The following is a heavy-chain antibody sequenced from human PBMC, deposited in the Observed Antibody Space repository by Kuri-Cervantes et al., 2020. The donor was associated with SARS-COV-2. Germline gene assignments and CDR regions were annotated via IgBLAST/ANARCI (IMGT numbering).Heavy chain of an antibody. CDR3: AKGLIPD. Sequence: GESLKISCAASGFTFSSYSMNWVRQAPGKGLEWVSSISSSSSYIYYADSVKGRFTISRDNAKNSLFLQMNSLRAEDTAVYYCAKGLIPDWGQGTLVTVSS. J-gene: IGHJ4*02. CDR1: GFTFSSYS. D-gene: IGHD2-2*02. CDR2: ISSSSSYI. V-gene: IGHV3-21*04.